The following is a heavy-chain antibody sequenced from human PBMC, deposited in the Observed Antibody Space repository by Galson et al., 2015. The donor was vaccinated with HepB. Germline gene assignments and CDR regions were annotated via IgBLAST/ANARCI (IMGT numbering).Heavy chain of an antibody. D-gene: IGHD1-26*01. Sequence: SETLSLTCTVSGGSISSSSYYWGWIRQPPGKGLEWIGSIYYSGSTYYNPSLKSRVSISVDTSKNQFSLKLSSVTAADTAVYYCARVGATLWAYYFDYWGQGTLVTVSS. CDR1: GGSISSSSYY. V-gene: IGHV4-39*01. CDR2: IYYSGST. CDR3: ARVGATLWAYYFDY. J-gene: IGHJ4*02.